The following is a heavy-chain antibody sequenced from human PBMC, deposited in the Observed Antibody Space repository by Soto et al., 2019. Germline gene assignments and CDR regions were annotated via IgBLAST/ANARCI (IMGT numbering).Heavy chain of an antibody. D-gene: IGHD3-3*01. J-gene: IGHJ6*02. CDR1: GFTFSGSA. CDR3: ARDASYYSLWSGYYPSRNGMDV. Sequence: EVQLVESGGGLVQPGGSLKLSCAASGFTFSGSAMHWVRQASGKGLEWVGRIRDKANSYATAYSASVKGRFIISRDNSRNTVYLQMNSLRADDTAVYYCARDASYYSLWSGYYPSRNGMDVWGQGTTVTVSS. CDR2: IRDKANSYAT. V-gene: IGHV3-73*02.